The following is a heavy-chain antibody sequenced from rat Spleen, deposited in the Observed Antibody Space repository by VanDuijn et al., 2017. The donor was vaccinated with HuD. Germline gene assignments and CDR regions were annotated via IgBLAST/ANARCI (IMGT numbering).Heavy chain of an antibody. CDR2: INTGSGIT. J-gene: IGHJ4*01. CDR3: ARRGFNSMDA. CDR1: GYTFTSYY. V-gene: IGHV1-43*01. Sequence: QVQLQQSGAELAKPGSSVKISCKASGYTFTSYYISWIKQTTGQGLEYFGDINTGSGITNYNEKFKGKATLTVDKSSSTAFMQLSSLTPDDSAVYYCARRGFNSMDAWGQGASVTVSS. D-gene: IGHD1-4*01.